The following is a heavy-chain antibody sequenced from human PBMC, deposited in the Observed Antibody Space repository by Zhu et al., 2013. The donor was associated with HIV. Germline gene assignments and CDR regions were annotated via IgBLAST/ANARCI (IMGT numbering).Heavy chain of an antibody. Sequence: QVQLVQPGAEVKKPGASVKVSCKASGYTFTSYGVSWVRQAPGQGLEWMGWISVYNGNTNYAQNLQGRVTMTTDTSTSTAYMELKSLRSDDTAVYYCARALALTEVGTYDYWGQGTLVTVSS. V-gene: IGHV1-18*01. D-gene: IGHD2-21*02. J-gene: IGHJ4*02. CDR3: ARALALTEVGTYDY. CDR1: GYTFTSYG. CDR2: ISVYNGNT.